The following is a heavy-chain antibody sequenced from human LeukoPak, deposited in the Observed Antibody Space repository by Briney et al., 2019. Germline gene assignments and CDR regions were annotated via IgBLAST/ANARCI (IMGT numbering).Heavy chain of an antibody. CDR2: IKEDGSEK. D-gene: IGHD3-16*01. J-gene: IGHJ6*03. CDR3: ARGGIYIPPYYYYYMDV. V-gene: IGHV3-7*01. Sequence: GGSLRLSCAASGFTFSRYWMSWVRQAPGKGLEWVANIKEDGSEKYSVDSVRGRFTVYRDNAEHSLYLQMNSVRAEDTAVYYCARGGIYIPPYYYYYMDVWGRGTTVTVS. CDR1: GFTFSRYW.